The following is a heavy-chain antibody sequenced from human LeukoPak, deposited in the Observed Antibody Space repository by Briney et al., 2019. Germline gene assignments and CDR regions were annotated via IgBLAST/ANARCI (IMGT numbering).Heavy chain of an antibody. CDR2: IYYRGNI. D-gene: IGHD4-17*01. V-gene: IGHV4-59*08. CDR1: GDSISRHY. Sequence: SETLSLTCTVSGDSISRHYWTWIRQPPGKGLEWIGYIYYRGNIDYNPSLKSRVTMSVDTSKNQFSLKLSSVTTADTAVYYCAALGDYERVGLDYWGQGTLVTVSS. CDR3: AALGDYERVGLDY. J-gene: IGHJ4*02.